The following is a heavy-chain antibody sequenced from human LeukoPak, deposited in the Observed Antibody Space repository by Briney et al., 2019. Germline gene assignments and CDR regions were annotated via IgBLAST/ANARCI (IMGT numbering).Heavy chain of an antibody. Sequence: LVASVKVSCKTSGYTFSGYYMHWVRQAPGQGLEWMGWINPNSGGTYYPPKFQGRVTRTRNTSLSTAYMELNSLRSDDTAVYYCARAPAPMYSFDYWGQGTLVTVSS. J-gene: IGHJ4*02. D-gene: IGHD2-2*01. CDR3: ARAPAPMYSFDY. CDR2: INPNSGGT. CDR1: GYTFSGYY. V-gene: IGHV1-2*02.